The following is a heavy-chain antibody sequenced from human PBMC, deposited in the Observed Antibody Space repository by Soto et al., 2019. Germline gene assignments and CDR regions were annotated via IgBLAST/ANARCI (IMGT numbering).Heavy chain of an antibody. D-gene: IGHD6-13*01. CDR1: GFTFSSYG. J-gene: IGHJ4*02. CDR3: AKDRQVGIAAAGTIDY. Sequence: GGSLRLSCAASGFTFSSYGMHWVRQAPGKGLEWVAVISYDGSNKYYADSVKGRFTISRDNSKNTLYLQMNSLRAEDTAVYYCAKDRQVGIAAAGTIDYWGQGTLVTVSS. V-gene: IGHV3-30*18. CDR2: ISYDGSNK.